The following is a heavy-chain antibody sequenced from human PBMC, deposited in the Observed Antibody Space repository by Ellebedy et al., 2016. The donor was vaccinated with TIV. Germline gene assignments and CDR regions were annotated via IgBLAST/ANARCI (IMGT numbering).Heavy chain of an antibody. J-gene: IGHJ5*02. D-gene: IGHD6-19*01. V-gene: IGHV3-66*01. CDR3: VRDRIAVADNWFDP. CDR2: IYTGTDT. CDR1: GFIVSTSF. Sequence: GESLKISCAASGFIVSTSFMSWVRQAPGKGLEWVSVIYTGTDTYYADSVKGRFTISRDNAKNSLYLQMNSLRDEDTAVYYCVRDRIAVADNWFDPWGQGTLVTVSS.